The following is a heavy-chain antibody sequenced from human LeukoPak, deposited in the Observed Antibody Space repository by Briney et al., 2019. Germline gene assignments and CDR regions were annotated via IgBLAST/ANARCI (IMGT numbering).Heavy chain of an antibody. D-gene: IGHD2-15*01. CDR1: GFTFSSYG. CDR3: AKDELGYSLDYYYYMDV. CDR2: IRYDGSNK. Sequence: GGSLRLSCAASGFTFSSYGMHWVRQAPGKGLEWVAFIRYDGSNKYYADSVKGRFTISRDNSKNTLYLQMNSLRAEDTAVYYCAKDELGYSLDYYYYMDVWGKGTTVTVSS. V-gene: IGHV3-30*02. J-gene: IGHJ6*03.